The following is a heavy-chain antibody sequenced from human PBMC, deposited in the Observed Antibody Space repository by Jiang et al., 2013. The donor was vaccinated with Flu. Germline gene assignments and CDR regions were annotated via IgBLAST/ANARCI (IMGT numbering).Heavy chain of an antibody. D-gene: IGHD6-6*01. CDR1: GGSIRGYY. J-gene: IGHJ3*02. Sequence: APGLVKPSETLSLNCSVSGGSIRGYYWSWIRQPPGKGLEWICYIYSSGTTNCNPSLQSRVSISVDTSKSQFSLKLSSVTAADTAVYYCARHEYSSSSGAFDIWGQGTKVTVSS. CDR2: IYSSGTT. V-gene: IGHV4-59*08. CDR3: ARHEYSSSSGAFDI.